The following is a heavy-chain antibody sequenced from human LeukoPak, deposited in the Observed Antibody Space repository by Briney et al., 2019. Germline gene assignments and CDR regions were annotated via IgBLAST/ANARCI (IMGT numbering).Heavy chain of an antibody. CDR1: GFTFSSYW. CDR3: AREERDYGDDPRDY. J-gene: IGHJ4*02. D-gene: IGHD4-17*01. V-gene: IGHV3-74*01. Sequence: GGSLRLSCAASGFTFSSYWMHWVRQAPGKGLVWVSRINSDGSSTSYADSVKGRFTISRDNAKNTLYLQMNSLRAEDTAVYYCAREERDYGDDPRDYWGQGTLVTVSS. CDR2: INSDGSST.